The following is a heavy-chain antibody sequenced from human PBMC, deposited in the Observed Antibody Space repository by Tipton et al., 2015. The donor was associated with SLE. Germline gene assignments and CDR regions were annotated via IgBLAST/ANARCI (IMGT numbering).Heavy chain of an antibody. J-gene: IGHJ6*03. CDR3: ARWAADSYMDV. V-gene: IGHV4-34*01. CDR1: GGSISDYY. D-gene: IGHD6-13*01. Sequence: AGLVKPSETLSLTCTVSGGSISDYYWNWIRQPPGKGLEWIGEIDHSGGTNYNPSLKSRVTISVDTSKEQFSLKLTSVTAADTAVYYCARWAADSYMDVWGKGTTVTVSS. CDR2: IDHSGGT.